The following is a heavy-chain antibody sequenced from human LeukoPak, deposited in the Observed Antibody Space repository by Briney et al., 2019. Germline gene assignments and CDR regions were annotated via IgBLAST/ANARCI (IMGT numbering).Heavy chain of an antibody. J-gene: IGHJ4*02. CDR3: ARGLSAIVY. Sequence: PSETLSLTCAVYGGSFSGYYWSWIRQPPGKGLEWIGEINHSGSTNYNPSLKSRVTISVDTSKNQFSLKLSSVTAADTAVYYCARGLSAIVYWGQGTLVTVSS. V-gene: IGHV4-34*01. CDR1: GGSFSGYY. CDR2: INHSGST. D-gene: IGHD2-15*01.